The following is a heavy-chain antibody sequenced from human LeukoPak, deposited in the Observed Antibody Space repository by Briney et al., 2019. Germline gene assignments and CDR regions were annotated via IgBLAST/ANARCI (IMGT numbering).Heavy chain of an antibody. J-gene: IGHJ4*02. V-gene: IGHV4-59*01. D-gene: IGHD1-26*01. CDR2: IYYSGST. Sequence: SETLSLTCTVSGGSISSYYWSWIRQPPGKGLEWIGYIYYSGSTNYNPSLKSRVTISVDTSKNRFSLKLSSVTAADTAVYYCARSDSGSYEYYFDYWGQGTLVTVSS. CDR3: ARSDSGSYEYYFDY. CDR1: GGSISSYY.